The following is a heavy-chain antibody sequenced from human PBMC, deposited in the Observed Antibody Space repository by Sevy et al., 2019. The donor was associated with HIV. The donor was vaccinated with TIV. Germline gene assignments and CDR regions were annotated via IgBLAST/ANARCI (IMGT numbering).Heavy chain of an antibody. CDR2: IKSKTEGATR. CDR3: TSAVGTSDFAY. J-gene: IGHJ4*02. V-gene: IGHV3-15*01. D-gene: IGHD1-1*01. CDR1: GFTFSNAW. Sequence: GGSLRLSCAASGFTFSNAWMSWVRQAPGKGLEWVGRIKSKTEGATRDFAAPVKGRLLISRDDSRNTVYLQMNSLKTEDTAVYYCTSAVGTSDFAYWGQGTLVTVSS.